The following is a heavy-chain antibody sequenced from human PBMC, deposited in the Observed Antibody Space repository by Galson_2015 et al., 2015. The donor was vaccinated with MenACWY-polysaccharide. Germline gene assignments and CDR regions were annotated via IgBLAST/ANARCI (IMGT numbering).Heavy chain of an antibody. CDR3: ARDRSSSILDYYDYMDV. Sequence: SVKVSCKASGYTFTSYAMHWVRQAPGQRLEWMGRINAGNGNTKYSQKFQGRVTITRDTSASTAYMELSSLRSEDTAVYYCARDRSSSILDYYDYMDVWGKGTTVTVSS. V-gene: IGHV1-3*01. J-gene: IGHJ6*03. D-gene: IGHD6-6*01. CDR2: INAGNGNT. CDR1: GYTFTSYA.